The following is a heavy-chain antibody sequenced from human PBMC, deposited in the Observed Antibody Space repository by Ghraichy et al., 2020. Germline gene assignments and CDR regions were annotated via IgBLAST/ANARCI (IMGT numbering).Heavy chain of an antibody. D-gene: IGHD6-13*01. V-gene: IGHV4-59*01. CDR1: GGSISSYY. CDR2: IYYSGST. J-gene: IGHJ4*02. CDR3: ASMTQQYYFDY. Sequence: SETLSLTCTVSGGSISSYYWSWIRQPPGKGLEWVGYIYYSGSTNYNPSLKSRVTISVDTSKNQFSLKLSSVTAADTAVYYCASMTQQYYFDYWGQGTLVTVSS.